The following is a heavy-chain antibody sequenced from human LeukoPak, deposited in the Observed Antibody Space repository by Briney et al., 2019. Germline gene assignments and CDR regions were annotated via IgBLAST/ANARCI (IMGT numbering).Heavy chain of an antibody. J-gene: IGHJ4*02. CDR1: SGSISSSNYY. D-gene: IGHD6-13*01. CDR2: IYYSGST. Sequence: SETLSLTCTVSSGSISSSNYYWGWIRQPPGKGLEWIGNIYYSGSTYYNPSLKSRVTISVDTSKNQFSLKLTSVTAADTAVYYCAILSVGTFDYWGQGTLVTVSS. V-gene: IGHV4-39*01. CDR3: AILSVGTFDY.